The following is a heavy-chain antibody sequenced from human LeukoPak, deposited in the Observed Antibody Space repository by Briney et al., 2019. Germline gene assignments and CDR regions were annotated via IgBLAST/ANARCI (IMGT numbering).Heavy chain of an antibody. D-gene: IGHD6-19*01. V-gene: IGHV3-72*01. J-gene: IGHJ4*02. CDR3: TTPHYSSGLDFDY. Sequence: PGGSLRLSCAASGFTLSDHYIDWVRQAPGKGLEWVGRTRNKANSYTTEYAASVKGRFTISRDDSKNSLYLQMNSLKTEGTAVYYCTTPHYSSGLDFDYWGQGTLVTVSS. CDR1: GFTLSDHY. CDR2: TRNKANSYTT.